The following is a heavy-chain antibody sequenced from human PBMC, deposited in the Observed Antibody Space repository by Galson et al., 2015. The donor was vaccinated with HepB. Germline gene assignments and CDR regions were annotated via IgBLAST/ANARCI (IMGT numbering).Heavy chain of an antibody. CDR2: IIPILGLA. J-gene: IGHJ4*02. CDR3: AKVGIAVTGADS. V-gene: IGHV1-69*04. CDR1: GGIFSSYA. Sequence: SVKVSCKASGGIFSSYAISWARQAPGQGLEWMGRIIPILGLANYAQKFQGRVTITADKSTSTAYMELSSLRSEDTAVYYCAKVGIAVTGADSWGQGTLVTVSS. D-gene: IGHD6-19*01.